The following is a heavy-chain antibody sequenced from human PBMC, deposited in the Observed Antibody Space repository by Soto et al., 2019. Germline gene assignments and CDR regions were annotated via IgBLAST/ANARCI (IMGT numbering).Heavy chain of an antibody. CDR1: GFTFSSYA. D-gene: IGHD6-19*01. V-gene: IGHV3-30-3*01. Sequence: QVQLVESGGGVVQPGRSLRLSCAASGFTFSSYAMHWVRQAPGKGLEWVAVISYDGSNKYYADSVKGRFTISRDNSNNTLYLQMNSLIAEDTAVYYCASVGQQWLVHGAHSDYWGQGTLVTVSS. CDR3: ASVGQQWLVHGAHSDY. J-gene: IGHJ4*02. CDR2: ISYDGSNK.